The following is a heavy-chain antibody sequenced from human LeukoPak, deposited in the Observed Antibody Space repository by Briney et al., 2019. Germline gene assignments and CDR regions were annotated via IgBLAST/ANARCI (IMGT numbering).Heavy chain of an antibody. Sequence: SETLSLTCAVYGGSFSGYYWSWIRQPPGKGLEWIGEINHSGSTNYNPSLKSRVNISVDTSKNQFSLKLSSVTAADTAVYYCARGGTYSSGWYNWFDPWGQGTLVTVSS. V-gene: IGHV4-34*01. CDR2: INHSGST. J-gene: IGHJ5*02. CDR3: ARGGTYSSGWYNWFDP. D-gene: IGHD3-22*01. CDR1: GGSFSGYY.